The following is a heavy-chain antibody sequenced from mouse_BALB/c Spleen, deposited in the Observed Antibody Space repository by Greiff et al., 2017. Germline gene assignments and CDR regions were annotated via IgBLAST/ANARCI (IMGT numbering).Heavy chain of an antibody. CDR3: ARRWGNYPYYAMDY. D-gene: IGHD2-1*01. CDR2: INSNGGST. Sequence: EVQLQESGGGLVQPGGSLKLSCAASGFTFSSYYMSWVRQTPEKRLELVAAINSNGGSTYYPDTVKGRFTISRDNAKNTLYLQMSSLKSEDTALYYCARRWGNYPYYAMDYWGQGTSVTVSS. J-gene: IGHJ4*01. V-gene: IGHV5-6-2*01. CDR1: GFTFSSYY.